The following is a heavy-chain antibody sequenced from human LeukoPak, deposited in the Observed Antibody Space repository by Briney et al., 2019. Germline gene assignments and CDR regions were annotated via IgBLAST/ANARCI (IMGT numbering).Heavy chain of an antibody. D-gene: IGHD3-10*01. CDR1: GYSFTSYS. CDR3: ATSITLLRGVIISGDWFDP. V-gene: IGHV1-18*01. CDR2: ISPYNGNT. Sequence: GASVMVSCNASGYSFTSYSISWVRQAPGQGLEWVGSISPYNGNTNYAQKLQGRVTMTTDTSTSTAYMDLRSLRSDDTALYYCATSITLLRGVIISGDWFDPWGQGTLVTVSS. J-gene: IGHJ5*02.